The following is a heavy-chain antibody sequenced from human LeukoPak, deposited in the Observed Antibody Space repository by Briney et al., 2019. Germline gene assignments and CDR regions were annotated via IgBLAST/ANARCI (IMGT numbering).Heavy chain of an antibody. CDR1: TFTFSSYG. J-gene: IGHJ4*02. CDR2: IRYHGSNT. D-gene: IGHD3-10*01. V-gene: IGHV3-30*02. CDR3: ARDGKWFGESPFDY. Sequence: GGSLRLSCAASTFTFSSYGMHWVRQAPGKGLERVAFIRYHGSNTYYADSVKGRFTISRDNAKNSLYLQMNSLRAEDTAVYYCARDGKWFGESPFDYWGQGTLVTVSS.